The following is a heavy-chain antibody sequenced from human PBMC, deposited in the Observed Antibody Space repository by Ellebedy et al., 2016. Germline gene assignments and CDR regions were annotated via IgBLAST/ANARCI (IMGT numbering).Heavy chain of an antibody. CDR2: IKQDESEK. CDR1: GFTFSTYW. J-gene: IGHJ6*02. Sequence: GESLKISCAASGFTFSTYWMNWVRQAPGKGLEWVANIKQDESEKYYVDSVKGRFTISRDNAKNSLYLQMNSLRAEDTAVYYCARDFQREIAVGYYYYYAMDVWGQGTTVTVSS. CDR3: ARDFQREIAVGYYYYYAMDV. V-gene: IGHV3-7*04. D-gene: IGHD6-19*01.